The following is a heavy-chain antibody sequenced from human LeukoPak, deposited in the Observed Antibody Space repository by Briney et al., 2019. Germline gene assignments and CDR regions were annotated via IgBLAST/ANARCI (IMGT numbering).Heavy chain of an antibody. V-gene: IGHV3-21*01. CDR2: ISSSSSYI. Sequence: GGSLRLSCAASGFTFRSYSMNWVRQAPGKGLEWVSSISSSSSYIYYADSVKGRFTISRDNAKNSLYLQMNSLRAEDTAVYYCESLGGGYHIYYWGQGTLVTVSS. D-gene: IGHD3-16*01. J-gene: IGHJ4*02. CDR3: ESLGGGYHIYY. CDR1: GFTFRSYS.